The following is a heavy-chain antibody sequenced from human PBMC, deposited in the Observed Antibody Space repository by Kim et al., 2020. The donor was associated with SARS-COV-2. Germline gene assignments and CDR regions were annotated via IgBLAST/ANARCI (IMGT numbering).Heavy chain of an antibody. D-gene: IGHD2-21*01. V-gene: IGHV3-7*03. CDR3: ARDWGAYWPDY. CDR1: GFAFDSYW. J-gene: IGHJ4*02. CDR2: INYDGNER. Sequence: GGSLRLSCAAPGFAFDSYWMSWVRQPPGKGLEWVANINYDGNERNYVDSVKGRFTVFRDKNSLYLQMNSLRVEDTAVYYCARDWGAYWPDYWGRGTRVTVSS.